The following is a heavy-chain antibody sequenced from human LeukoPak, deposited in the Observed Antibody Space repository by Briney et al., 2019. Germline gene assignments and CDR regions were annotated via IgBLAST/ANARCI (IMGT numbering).Heavy chain of an antibody. CDR3: ARAGDSSGYRNTWYYFDY. V-gene: IGHV4-30-4*08. Sequence: LRLSCVVSGFSVSNNYIIWVRQPPGKGLEWIGYIYYSGSTYYNPSLKSRVTISVDTSKNQFSLKLSSVTAADTAVYYCARAGDSSGYRNTWYYFDYWGQGTLVTVSS. CDR2: IYYSGST. D-gene: IGHD3-22*01. CDR1: GFSVSNNY. J-gene: IGHJ4*02.